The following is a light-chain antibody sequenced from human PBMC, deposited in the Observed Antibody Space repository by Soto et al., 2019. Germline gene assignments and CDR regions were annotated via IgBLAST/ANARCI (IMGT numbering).Light chain of an antibody. CDR2: VNS. V-gene: IGLV1-40*01. J-gene: IGLJ2*01. Sequence: QSVLTQPPSVSGAPGQRGTISCTWSSSNIGAGYDVHWYQQLPGTAPKLLIYVNSNRPSGVPDRFSGSKSGTSASLAITGLQAEDEADYYCQSYDSSLSVVFGGGTKLTVL. CDR1: SSNIGAGYD. CDR3: QSYDSSLSVV.